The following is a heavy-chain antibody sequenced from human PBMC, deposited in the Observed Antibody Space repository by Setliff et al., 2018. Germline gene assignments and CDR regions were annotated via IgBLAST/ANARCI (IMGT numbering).Heavy chain of an antibody. CDR1: GFTFSTYA. CDR2: ISSSSGPI. Sequence: GGSLRLSCAASGFTFSTYAMNWLRQAPGEGLEWVSYISSSSGPIYYADSVKGRFTISRDEAKNSLYLQMNSLRTEDTAVYYCARSAVAVPGQFYFDNWGQGAQVTVSS. D-gene: IGHD6-19*01. V-gene: IGHV3-48*01. CDR3: ARSAVAVPGQFYFDN. J-gene: IGHJ4*02.